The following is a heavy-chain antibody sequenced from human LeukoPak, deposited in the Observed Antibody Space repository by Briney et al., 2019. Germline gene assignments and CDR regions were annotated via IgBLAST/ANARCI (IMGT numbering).Heavy chain of an antibody. J-gene: IGHJ4*02. Sequence: PSETLSVTCTVSGGSINSYYWNWIRQPPGKGLEWIGYIYYSGSTNYNPSLKSRVTISVDTSKNQFSLKLSSVTAADTAVYYCARGSGYYLDFDYWGQGTLVTVSS. D-gene: IGHD3-22*01. CDR1: GGSINSYY. V-gene: IGHV4-59*01. CDR3: ARGSGYYLDFDY. CDR2: IYYSGST.